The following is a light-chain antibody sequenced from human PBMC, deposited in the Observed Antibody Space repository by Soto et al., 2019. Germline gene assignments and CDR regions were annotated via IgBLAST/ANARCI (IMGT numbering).Light chain of an antibody. Sequence: EIVLTQSPGLLSSSPGETAILSCRASQSISAKHLTWYQQRPGQPPRLLIYRASRRATGIPDRFSASGSGTDFTLTISRLEPEDFAVYYCQQYGSSPPYTFGQGTKLEIK. CDR2: RAS. CDR3: QQYGSSPPYT. J-gene: IGKJ2*01. CDR1: QSISAKH. V-gene: IGKV3-20*01.